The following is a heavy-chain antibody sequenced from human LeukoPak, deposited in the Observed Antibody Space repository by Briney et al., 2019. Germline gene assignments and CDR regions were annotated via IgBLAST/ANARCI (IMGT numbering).Heavy chain of an antibody. D-gene: IGHD2-2*01. CDR3: ARWCSSSSCYGGYDY. CDR2: IDGSGNT. J-gene: IGHJ4*02. Sequence: SETLSLTCDVSGASISNSHWTWIRQPAGKGLEWIGRIDGSGNTIYSPSLKNRVTMSVDTSKKEFSLKLGPVTAADTAFYYCARWCSSSSCYGGYDYWGQGTPVTVSS. CDR1: GASISNSH. V-gene: IGHV4-59*10.